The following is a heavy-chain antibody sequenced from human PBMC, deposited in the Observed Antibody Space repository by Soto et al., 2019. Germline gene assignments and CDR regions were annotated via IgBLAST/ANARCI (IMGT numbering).Heavy chain of an antibody. D-gene: IGHD4-17*01. CDR3: ARDRGYGETWGYYYYGMDV. Sequence: QVQLVQSGAEVKKPGASVKVSCKASGYTFTSYGISWVRQAPGQGLEWMGWISAYNGNTNYAQKHQGRVTMTTDTSTSTAYMELRSLRSDDTAVYYCARDRGYGETWGYYYYGMDVWGQGTTVTVSS. CDR2: ISAYNGNT. J-gene: IGHJ6*02. V-gene: IGHV1-18*01. CDR1: GYTFTSYG.